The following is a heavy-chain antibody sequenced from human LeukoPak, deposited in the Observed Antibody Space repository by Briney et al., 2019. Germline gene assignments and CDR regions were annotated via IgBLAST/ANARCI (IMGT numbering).Heavy chain of an antibody. CDR3: ITLTRVPAAGNAQY. Sequence: PGESLRLSCAASGFSVSSAWMNWVRQAPGKGLEWVGYIRSKTDGGTPDYAAPVKGRFTISRDDSKKTVYLQMNSLKIEDTAVYYCITLTRVPAAGNAQYWGQGTLVTVSS. J-gene: IGHJ4*02. CDR2: IRSKTDGGTP. V-gene: IGHV3-15*07. D-gene: IGHD2-2*01. CDR1: GFSVSSAW.